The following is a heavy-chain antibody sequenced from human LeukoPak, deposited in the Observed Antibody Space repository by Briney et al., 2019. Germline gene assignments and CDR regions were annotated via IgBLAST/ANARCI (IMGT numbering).Heavy chain of an antibody. Sequence: GGSLRLSCAASGLTFSSYSMNWVRQAPGKGLEWVSYISSSSSTIYYADSVKGRFTISRDNAKNSLYLQMNSLRAEDTAVYYCATYGTSGFDYWGQGTLVTVSS. CDR1: GLTFSSYS. V-gene: IGHV3-48*01. D-gene: IGHD3-10*01. CDR2: ISSSSSTI. CDR3: ATYGTSGFDY. J-gene: IGHJ4*02.